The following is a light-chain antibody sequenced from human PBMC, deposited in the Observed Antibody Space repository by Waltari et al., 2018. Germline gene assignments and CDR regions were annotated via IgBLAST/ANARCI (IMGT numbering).Light chain of an antibody. CDR3: QQRNSWPLT. CDR2: AAS. V-gene: IGKV3-11*01. J-gene: IGKJ3*01. Sequence: EIVLTQSPVTLSLSPGEGATLSCKTSQSVGSFLSWYQQRPGKAPRLLSYAASLRATGITTRFSGSGSGTDFTLTISSLESEDLAVYYCQQRNSWPLTFGPGTTV. CDR1: QSVGSF.